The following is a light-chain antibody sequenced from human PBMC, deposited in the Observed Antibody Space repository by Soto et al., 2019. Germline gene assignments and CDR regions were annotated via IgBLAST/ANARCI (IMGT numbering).Light chain of an antibody. J-gene: IGKJ1*01. V-gene: IGKV3-20*01. CDR2: GAS. Sequence: EIGLTHSPGTLSLSPWEIATLSCRARQSVNSNYLARYQQRPGQAPRLLIYGASSRATGIPDGFSGSGSGTDFTLTISRLEPEDFAVHHCQQYDTSPWTFGQATKVDIK. CDR1: QSVNSNY. CDR3: QQYDTSPWT.